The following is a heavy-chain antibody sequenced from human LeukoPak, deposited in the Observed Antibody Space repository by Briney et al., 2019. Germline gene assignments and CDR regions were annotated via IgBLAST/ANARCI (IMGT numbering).Heavy chain of an antibody. CDR3: AKGTTVSGYYYMDV. V-gene: IGHV3-48*03. D-gene: IGHD4-17*01. J-gene: IGHJ6*03. CDR2: ISSSGSTI. Sequence: GGPLRLSCAASGFTFSSYEMNWVRQAPGKGLEWVSYISSSGSTIYYADSVKGRFTISRDNAKNSLYLQMNSLGAEDTAVYYCAKGTTVSGYYYMDVWGKGTTVTISS. CDR1: GFTFSSYE.